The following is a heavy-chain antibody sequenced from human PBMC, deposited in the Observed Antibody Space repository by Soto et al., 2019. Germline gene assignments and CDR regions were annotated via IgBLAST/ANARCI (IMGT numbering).Heavy chain of an antibody. CDR2: ISYDGSNK. CDR1: GFTFSSYG. CDR3: AKDIGQWVAVAGGGPY. V-gene: IGHV3-30*18. J-gene: IGHJ4*02. D-gene: IGHD6-19*01. Sequence: QVQLVESGGGVVQPGRSLRLSCAASGFTFSSYGMHWVRQAPGKGLEWVAIISYDGSNKYYADSVKGRFTISRDNSKNTLYLPMNSLRAEDTALYYCAKDIGQWVAVAGGGPYWGQGTLVTVSS.